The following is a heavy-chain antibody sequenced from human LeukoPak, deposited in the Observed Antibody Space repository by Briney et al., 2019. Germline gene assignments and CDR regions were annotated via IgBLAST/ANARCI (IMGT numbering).Heavy chain of an antibody. V-gene: IGHV3-21*01. D-gene: IGHD7-27*01. J-gene: IGHJ3*02. Sequence: GGSLRLSCAASGFTFSSYSMNWVRQAPGKGLEWVSSISSSSSYIYYADSVKGRFTISRDNATNSLYLQMNSLRAEDTAVYYCARDPQLGITTFDIWGQGTMVTVSS. CDR2: ISSSSSYI. CDR1: GFTFSSYS. CDR3: ARDPQLGITTFDI.